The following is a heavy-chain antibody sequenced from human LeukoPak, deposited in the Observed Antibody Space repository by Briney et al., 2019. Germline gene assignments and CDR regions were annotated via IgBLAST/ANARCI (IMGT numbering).Heavy chain of an antibody. CDR2: ISSDGRTE. CDR3: ARGWGSGAWLIDS. J-gene: IGHJ4*02. V-gene: IGHV3-30*04. CDR1: GFTFSSYA. Sequence: ERSLRLSCAASGFTFSSYAMHWVRQGPGKGLEWVAFISSDGRTEYNADSVKGRFTISRDNSKNTLYLQMNSLTTEDTAVYYCARGWGSGAWLIDSWGQGTLVSVSS. D-gene: IGHD3-16*01.